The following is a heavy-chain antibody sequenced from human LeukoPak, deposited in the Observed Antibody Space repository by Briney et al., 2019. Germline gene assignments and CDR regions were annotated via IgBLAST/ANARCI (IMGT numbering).Heavy chain of an antibody. CDR3: ARDSAAGTVNY. J-gene: IGHJ4*02. D-gene: IGHD6-13*01. Sequence: SDTLSLTCTVSGGSISSYYWSWIRQPPGKGLEGIGYIYYSGSTNYNPSLKSRVNMSVDTSKNQFSLKLSSVTAADTAVYYCARDSAAGTVNYWGQGTLVTVSS. V-gene: IGHV4-59*12. CDR2: IYYSGST. CDR1: GGSISSYY.